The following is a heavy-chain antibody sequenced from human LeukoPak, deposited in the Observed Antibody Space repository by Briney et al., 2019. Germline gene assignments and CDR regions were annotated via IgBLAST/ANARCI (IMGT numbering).Heavy chain of an antibody. V-gene: IGHV3-53*05. CDR2: IYGGGGT. D-gene: IGHD3-22*01. Sequence: GGSLRLSCAASGFTVSNSYMSWVRQAPGKGLEWVSAIYGGGGTYYADSVKGRFTISRDNSKNTLYLQMNSLRAEDTAVYYCATSIVVVGPHFDYWGQGTLVTVSS. CDR1: GFTVSNSY. J-gene: IGHJ4*02. CDR3: ATSIVVVGPHFDY.